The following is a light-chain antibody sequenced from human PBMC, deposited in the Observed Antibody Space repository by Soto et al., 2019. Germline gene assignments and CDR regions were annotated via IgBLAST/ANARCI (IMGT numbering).Light chain of an antibody. CDR1: QSLSSN. CDR3: QQYNNWPFT. J-gene: IGKJ3*01. V-gene: IGKV3D-15*01. Sequence: EIVMTQSPATLSVSPGERATLSCRASQSLSSNVAWYQQKPGQVPRLLIYGASTRATGIPARFSGSRSGTEFTLTIRSLQSEDFAVYYCQQYNNWPFTFGPGTKVDIK. CDR2: GAS.